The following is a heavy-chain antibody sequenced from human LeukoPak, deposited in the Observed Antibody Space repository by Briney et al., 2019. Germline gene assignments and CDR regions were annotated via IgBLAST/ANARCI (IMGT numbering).Heavy chain of an antibody. J-gene: IGHJ3*02. CDR3: AKDFLYYDILTGYRDSDAFDI. Sequence: GGSLRLSCAASGFTFSSYGMHWVRQAPGKGLEWVAFIRHDGSNKYYADSVKGRFTISRDNSKNTLYLQMNSLRAEDTAVYRCAKDFLYYDILTGYRDSDAFDIWGQGTMVTVSS. D-gene: IGHD3-9*01. CDR1: GFTFSSYG. CDR2: IRHDGSNK. V-gene: IGHV3-30*02.